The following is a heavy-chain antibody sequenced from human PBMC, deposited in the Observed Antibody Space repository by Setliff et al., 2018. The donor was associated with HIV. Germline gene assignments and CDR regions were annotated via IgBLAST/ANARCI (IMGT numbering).Heavy chain of an antibody. Sequence: ASVKVSCKASSFSFSRHYMHWVRQAPGEGLEWVAMINPSDGIPSYAQKFQGRVVVTRDTSRSIVYMELSSLLSEDTAVYFCTRAFPPMIPAAFDIWGLGTLVTVSS. J-gene: IGHJ3*02. CDR1: SFSFSRHY. V-gene: IGHV1-46*01. CDR2: INPSDGIP. CDR3: TRAFPPMIPAAFDI. D-gene: IGHD3-22*01.